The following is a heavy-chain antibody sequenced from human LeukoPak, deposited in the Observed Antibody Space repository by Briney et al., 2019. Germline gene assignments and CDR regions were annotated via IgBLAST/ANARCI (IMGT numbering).Heavy chain of an antibody. CDR2: INPSGGST. J-gene: IGHJ6*02. CDR3: ARDLRFLEWLLDRYYYYGMDV. Sequence: GASVNVSCTASGYTFTSYYMHWVRQAPGQGLEWMGIINPSGGSTSYAQKFQGRVTMTRDTSTSTVYMELSSLRSEDTAVYYCARDLRFLEWLLDRYYYYGMDVWGQGTTVTVSS. V-gene: IGHV1-46*01. D-gene: IGHD3-3*01. CDR1: GYTFTSYY.